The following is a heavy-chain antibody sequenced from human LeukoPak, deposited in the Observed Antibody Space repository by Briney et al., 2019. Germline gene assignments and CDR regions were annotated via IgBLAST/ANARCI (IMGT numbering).Heavy chain of an antibody. J-gene: IGHJ5*02. CDR2: ISGRSNYI. Sequence: PGGSLRLSCAASGFTFSTFSMNWVRQAPGKGLEWVSSISGRSNYIFYADSVKGRFTISRDNAKNTLNLQMNSLRAEDTAVYYCARDLGQYYDTSDNWFDPWGQGTLVTVSS. CDR3: ARDLGQYYDTSDNWFDP. V-gene: IGHV3-21*01. CDR1: GFTFSTFS. D-gene: IGHD3-22*01.